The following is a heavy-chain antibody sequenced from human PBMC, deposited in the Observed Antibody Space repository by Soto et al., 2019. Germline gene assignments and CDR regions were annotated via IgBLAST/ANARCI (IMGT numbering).Heavy chain of an antibody. Sequence: PGGSLRLSCAASGFTFSSYGMHWVRQAPGKGLERVAVIWYDGSNKYYADSVKGRFTISRGNSKNTLYLQMNSLRAEDTAVYYCARDSAYYDSSGPQDYWGQGTLVTVSS. CDR1: GFTFSSYG. V-gene: IGHV3-33*01. CDR3: ARDSAYYDSSGPQDY. D-gene: IGHD3-22*01. CDR2: IWYDGSNK. J-gene: IGHJ4*02.